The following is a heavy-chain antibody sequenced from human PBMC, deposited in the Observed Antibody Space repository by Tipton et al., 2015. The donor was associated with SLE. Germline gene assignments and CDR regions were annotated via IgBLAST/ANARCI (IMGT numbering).Heavy chain of an antibody. D-gene: IGHD2-2*01. Sequence: SLRLSCAASGFTFDDYAMHWVRQAPGKGLEWVSGISWDSNNIGYADSVEGRLTISRDNAKNSLYLQMNSLRAEDTAVYYCARVLEFQLLGWRCFDYWGQGTLVTVSS. J-gene: IGHJ4*02. CDR3: ARVLEFQLLGWRCFDY. CDR1: GFTFDDYA. V-gene: IGHV3-9*01. CDR2: ISWDSNNI.